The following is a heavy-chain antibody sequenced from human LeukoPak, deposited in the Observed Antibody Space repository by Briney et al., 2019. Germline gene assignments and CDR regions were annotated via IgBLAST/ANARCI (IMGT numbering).Heavy chain of an antibody. D-gene: IGHD6-13*01. V-gene: IGHV4-34*01. CDR1: GGSFSGYY. Sequence: SETLSLTCAVYGGSFSGYYWSWIRQPPGKGLEWIGEINHSGSTNYNPSLKSRVTISVDTSKNQFSLKLSSVTAADTAVYYWAGEGGYSSSRHNWFDPWGQGTLVTVSS. CDR2: INHSGST. CDR3: AGEGGYSSSRHNWFDP. J-gene: IGHJ5*02.